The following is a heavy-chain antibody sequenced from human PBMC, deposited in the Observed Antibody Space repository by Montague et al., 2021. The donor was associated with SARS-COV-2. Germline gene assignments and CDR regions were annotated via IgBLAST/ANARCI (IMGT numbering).Heavy chain of an antibody. J-gene: IGHJ4*02. V-gene: IGHV4-34*01. CDR1: GGSFSGYH. CDR3: ARGYQVRFLEWSSRQSTFDY. D-gene: IGHD3-3*01. Sequence: SETLSLTCAVYGGSFSGYHWSWIRQPPGKGLEWIGEINHSGSTNYNPSLKSRVSISVDTSKNQFSLKLSSVTAADTAVYYCARGYQVRFLEWSSRQSTFDYWGQGTLVTVSS. CDR2: INHSGST.